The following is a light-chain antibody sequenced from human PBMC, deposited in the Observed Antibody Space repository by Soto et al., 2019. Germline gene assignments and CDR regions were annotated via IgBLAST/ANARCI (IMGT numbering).Light chain of an antibody. CDR3: QQLSGA. CDR2: AAS. V-gene: IGKV1-9*01. J-gene: IGKJ2*01. CDR1: QSIGNY. Sequence: QLTQSPSPLSASVGDRVTITCRASQSIGNYLAWYQQKPGKAPKLLIYAASTLQSGVPSRFSGSGSETDFTLTISSLQPEDLATYYCQQLSGAFGQGTKLEL.